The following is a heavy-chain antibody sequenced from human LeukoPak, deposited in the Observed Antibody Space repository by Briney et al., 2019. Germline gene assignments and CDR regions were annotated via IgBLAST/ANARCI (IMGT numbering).Heavy chain of an antibody. CDR2: MNPNTGDT. CDR1: GYTFTTYD. V-gene: IGHV1-8*01. CDR3: AREPIYSSGWYLGY. J-gene: IGHJ4*02. D-gene: IGHD6-19*01. Sequence: GASVKVSCKTSGYTFTTYDINWVRQATGQGLEWMGWMNPNTGDTGYAQKFQGRVTLTRNTSISTAYMELSRLRSDDTAVYYCAREPIYSSGWYLGYWGQGTLVTVSS.